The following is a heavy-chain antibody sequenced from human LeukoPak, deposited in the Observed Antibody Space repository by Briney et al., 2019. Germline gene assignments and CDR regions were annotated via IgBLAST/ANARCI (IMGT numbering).Heavy chain of an antibody. Sequence: GGSLRLSCAASGFTFSSYGMHWVRQAPGKGLEWLTFIRHDGSNKFYAESVKGRFTISRDMSKNTLYLQMNSLTLEDTAIYYCTKEKVAYYTDRWSGLFDTWGQGTLVSVSS. J-gene: IGHJ5*02. D-gene: IGHD1-26*01. V-gene: IGHV3-30*02. CDR2: IRHDGSNK. CDR1: GFTFSSYG. CDR3: TKEKVAYYTDRWSGLFDT.